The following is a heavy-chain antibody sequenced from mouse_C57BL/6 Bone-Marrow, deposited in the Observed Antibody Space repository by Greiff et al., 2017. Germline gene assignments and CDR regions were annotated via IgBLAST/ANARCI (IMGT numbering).Heavy chain of an antibody. Sequence: QVQLLQSGAELARPGASVKLSCKASGYTFTSYGISWVKQRTGQGLEWIGEIYPRSGNTYYNETFKGKATLTADKSSSTAYMELRSLTSEDSAVYFCARPPLLRLYYFDYWGQGTTLTVSS. CDR3: ARPPLLRLYYFDY. D-gene: IGHD1-1*01. CDR1: GYTFTSYG. V-gene: IGHV1-81*01. J-gene: IGHJ2*01. CDR2: IYPRSGNT.